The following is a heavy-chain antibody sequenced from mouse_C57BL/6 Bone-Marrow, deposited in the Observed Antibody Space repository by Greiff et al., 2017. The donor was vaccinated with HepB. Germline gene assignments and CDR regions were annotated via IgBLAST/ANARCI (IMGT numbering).Heavy chain of an antibody. CDR3: ARDRQLRLQGFDY. J-gene: IGHJ2*01. V-gene: IGHV3-6*01. Sequence: EVQLQQSGPGLVKPSQSLSLTCSVTGYSITSGYYWNWIRQFPGNKLEWMGYISYDGSNNYNPSLKNRISITRDTSKNQFFLKLNSVTTEDTATYYCARDRQLRLQGFDYWGQGTTLTVSS. D-gene: IGHD3-2*02. CDR1: GYSITSGYY. CDR2: ISYDGSN.